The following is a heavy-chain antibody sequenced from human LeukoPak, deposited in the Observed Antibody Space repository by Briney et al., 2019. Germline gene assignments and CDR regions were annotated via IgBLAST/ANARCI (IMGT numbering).Heavy chain of an antibody. CDR3: ARRDLWGAFDI. V-gene: IGHV3-66*04. D-gene: IGHD3-16*01. J-gene: IGHJ3*02. Sequence: GGSLRLSCTASGFTFRAYGMYWVRQAPGKGLEWVSVIYSGGSTYYADSVKGRFTISRDNSKNTLYLQMNSLRAEDTAVYYCARRDLWGAFDIWGQGTMVTVSS. CDR2: IYSGGST. CDR1: GFTFRAYG.